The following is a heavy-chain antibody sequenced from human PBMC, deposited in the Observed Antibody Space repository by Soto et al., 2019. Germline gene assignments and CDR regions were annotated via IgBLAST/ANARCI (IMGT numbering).Heavy chain of an antibody. CDR1: GYTFTSYY. J-gene: IGHJ6*02. Sequence: GASVKVSCKASGYTFTSYYMHWVRQAPGQGLEWMGIINPSGGSTSYAQKFQGRVTMTRDTSTSTVYMELSSLRSEDTAVYYCARNKYYDFWSGYSNSHYYYGMDVWGQGTTVTVSS. CDR3: ARNKYYDFWSGYSNSHYYYGMDV. CDR2: INPSGGST. D-gene: IGHD3-3*01. V-gene: IGHV1-46*01.